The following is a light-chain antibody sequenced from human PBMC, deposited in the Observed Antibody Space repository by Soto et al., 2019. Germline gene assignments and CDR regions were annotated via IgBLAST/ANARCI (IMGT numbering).Light chain of an antibody. J-gene: IGKJ5*01. CDR1: QSVDND. CDR2: DAS. V-gene: IGKV3-11*01. Sequence: EIVLTQSPATLSVSPGDRATLSCRASQSVDNDLAWYQQKPGQPPRLLIYDASTRATGIPARFSGSGSGTDFTLTISSLEPEDFAVYYCQQRSNWPPFTFGQGTRLE. CDR3: QQRSNWPPFT.